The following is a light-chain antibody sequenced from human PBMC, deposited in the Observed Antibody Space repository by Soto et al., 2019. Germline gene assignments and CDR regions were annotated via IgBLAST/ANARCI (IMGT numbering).Light chain of an antibody. CDR2: GAS. J-gene: IGKJ4*01. V-gene: IGKV3D-15*01. CDR1: QSVYSN. Sequence: EIVMTHSPATLSVSPGERATLSCRASQSVYSNFAWYQQKPGQAPRLLIFGASTRATGIPARFSGSGAGTEFTLAISSLQAEDFAVYYCKQYTNWPPLSFGGGTKVEIK. CDR3: KQYTNWPPLS.